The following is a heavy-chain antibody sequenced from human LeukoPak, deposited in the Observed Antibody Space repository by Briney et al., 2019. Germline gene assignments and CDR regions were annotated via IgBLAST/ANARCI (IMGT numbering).Heavy chain of an antibody. CDR2: ISAYSGNT. D-gene: IGHD5-24*01. J-gene: IGHJ6*02. Sequence: ASVTVSCKASGFTFTSYGFSWVRQAPGQGLEWMGWISAYSGNTNFAQTLQGRVTITTEAYTRTVYMELRSLRSDNTAVYYCARDGVEMATYYYYAIDVWGQGTTVTVSS. V-gene: IGHV1-18*04. CDR1: GFTFTSYG. CDR3: ARDGVEMATYYYYAIDV.